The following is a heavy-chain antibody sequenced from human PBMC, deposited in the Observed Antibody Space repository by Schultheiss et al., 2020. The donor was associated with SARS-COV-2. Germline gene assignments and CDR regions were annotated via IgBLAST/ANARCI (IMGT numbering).Heavy chain of an antibody. CDR3: ARERDRLRYFGVSFFDY. J-gene: IGHJ4*02. V-gene: IGHV3-33*08. CDR2: IWYDGSNK. CDR1: GFTFSSYW. D-gene: IGHD3-9*01. Sequence: GGSLRLSCAASGFTFSSYWMSWVRQAPGKGLEWVAVIWYDGSNKYYADSVKGRFTISRDNSKNTLYLQMNSLRAEDTAVYYCARERDRLRYFGVSFFDYWGQGTLVTVSS.